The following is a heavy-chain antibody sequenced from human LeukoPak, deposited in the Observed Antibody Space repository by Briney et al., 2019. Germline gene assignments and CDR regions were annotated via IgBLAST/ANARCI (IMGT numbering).Heavy chain of an antibody. CDR1: VFTFSRYA. J-gene: IGHJ4*02. Sequence: GGSLRLSCVASVFTFSRYAMSWVRQATWRGVDGLSGFSGSGGGKFYVDCVKGRFNISRDNYKNTLSLQMDRLRAEDTAVYDCARAGSIRFVYWGQGTLVTVSS. V-gene: IGHV3-23*01. D-gene: IGHD1-26*01. CDR2: FSGSGGGK. CDR3: ARAGSIRFVY.